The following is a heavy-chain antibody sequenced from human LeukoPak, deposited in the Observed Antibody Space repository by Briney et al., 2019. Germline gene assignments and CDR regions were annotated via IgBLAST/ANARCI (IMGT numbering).Heavy chain of an antibody. CDR3: AISEILWFGELRSQYDYFDY. D-gene: IGHD3-10*01. V-gene: IGHV3-7*03. Sequence: GGSLRLSCAASGFTHYSLWVLCLREAPGKGRVGLANIKQDGSEKYYVDSVKGRFNISRDNAKNSLYLQMNSLTAEDTAVYYCAISEILWFGELRSQYDYFDYWGQGTLVTVSS. CDR1: GFTHYSLW. J-gene: IGHJ4*02. CDR2: IKQDGSEK.